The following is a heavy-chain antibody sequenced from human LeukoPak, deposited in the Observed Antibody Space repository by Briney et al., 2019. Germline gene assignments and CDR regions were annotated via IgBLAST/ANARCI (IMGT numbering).Heavy chain of an antibody. Sequence: SETLSLTCAVYGGSFSDYYWSWIRQPPGKGLEWIGEINHSGTTVYSPSLKSRLTISLDTSKNQFSLKLTSVTAADTAVYYCARDFDTSGYYFHYWRQGTLVTVSS. V-gene: IGHV4-34*01. J-gene: IGHJ4*02. CDR3: ARDFDTSGYYFHY. D-gene: IGHD3-22*01. CDR1: GGSFSDYY. CDR2: INHSGTT.